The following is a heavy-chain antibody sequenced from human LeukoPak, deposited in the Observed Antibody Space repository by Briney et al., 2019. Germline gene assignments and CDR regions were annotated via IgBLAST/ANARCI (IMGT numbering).Heavy chain of an antibody. D-gene: IGHD6-13*01. V-gene: IGHV1-18*01. CDR2: ISAYNGNT. Sequence: ASVKVSCKASGYTFTSYGIIWVRQAPGQGLEWMGWISAYNGNTNYAQKLQGRVTMTTDTSTSTAYMELRSLRSDDTAVYYCARVARIAAAGPDAFDIWGQGAMVTVSS. J-gene: IGHJ3*02. CDR3: ARVARIAAAGPDAFDI. CDR1: GYTFTSYG.